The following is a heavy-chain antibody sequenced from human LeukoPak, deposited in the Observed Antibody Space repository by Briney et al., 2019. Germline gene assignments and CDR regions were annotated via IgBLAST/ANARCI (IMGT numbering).Heavy chain of an antibody. CDR3: ARDLTITYDFLSGYYSY. J-gene: IGHJ4*02. CDR1: GYTFTSYG. Sequence: ASVKVSCKASGYTFTSYGISWVRQAPGQGLEWMGWISAYNGNTNYAQKLQGRVTMTTDTSTSTAYMELRSLRSDDTAVYYCARDLTITYDFLSGYYSYWGQGTQVTVSS. CDR2: ISAYNGNT. D-gene: IGHD3-3*01. V-gene: IGHV1-18*01.